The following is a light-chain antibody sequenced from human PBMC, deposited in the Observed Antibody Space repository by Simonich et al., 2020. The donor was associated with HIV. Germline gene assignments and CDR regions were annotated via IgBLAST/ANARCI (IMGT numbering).Light chain of an antibody. V-gene: IGKV4-1*01. J-gene: IGKJ4*01. CDR3: QQYHSIPPT. Sequence: DIVMTQSPDSLVVSLGERATINCKSSQSVLYSSNNKNYLAWYQQKPGQPPKLLIYWASTREFGVPDRFSGSGSGTDFTLTISSLQAEDVAVYYCQQYHSIPPTFGGGTKVEIK. CDR1: QSVLYSSNNKNY. CDR2: WAS.